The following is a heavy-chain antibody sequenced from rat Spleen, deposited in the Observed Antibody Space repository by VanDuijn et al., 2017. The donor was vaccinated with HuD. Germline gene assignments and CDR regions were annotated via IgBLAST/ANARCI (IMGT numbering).Heavy chain of an antibody. D-gene: IGHD1-4*01. V-gene: IGHV1-43*01. CDR3: ARGVGYYFDY. Sequence: QVKLQQSGAELAKPGSSVKISCKASGYTFTSYYVSWIKQTTGQGLEYIGYINAGSGGTDYNENFKGKATLTVDKSSSTAFMQLSSLTPDDSAVYYCARGVGYYFDYWGQGVMVTVSS. J-gene: IGHJ2*01. CDR1: GYTFTSYY. CDR2: INAGSGGT.